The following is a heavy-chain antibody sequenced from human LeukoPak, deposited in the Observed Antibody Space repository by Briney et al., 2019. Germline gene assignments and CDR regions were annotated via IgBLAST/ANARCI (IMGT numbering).Heavy chain of an antibody. CDR2: INPSGGST. V-gene: IGHV1-46*01. CDR1: GYTFTSYI. D-gene: IGHD3-22*01. Sequence: ASVMVSCKASGYTFTSYIMHWVRQAPGQGLEWMGIINPSGGSTNYAQKFQGRVTMTRDTSTSTVYMELSSLRSEDTAVYYCARAHYYDSSDYGGIEHWGQGTLVTVSS. J-gene: IGHJ1*01. CDR3: ARAHYYDSSDYGGIEH.